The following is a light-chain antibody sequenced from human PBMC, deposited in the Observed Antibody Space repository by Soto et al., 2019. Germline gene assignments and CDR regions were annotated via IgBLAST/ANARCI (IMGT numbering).Light chain of an antibody. V-gene: IGKV3-15*01. Sequence: DIVLTQSPATLSVSLGERVSLSCSASQIISSNLAWYQQKPGQIPRLLIYGASAMAAGIPARFSGSGSGTEFTLTISSLQSEDFAVYYCQQYNNWPQFTFGPGIKVYV. CDR2: GAS. CDR3: QQYNNWPQFT. J-gene: IGKJ3*01. CDR1: QIISSN.